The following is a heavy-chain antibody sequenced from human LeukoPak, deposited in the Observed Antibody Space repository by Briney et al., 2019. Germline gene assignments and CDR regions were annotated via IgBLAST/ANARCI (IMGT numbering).Heavy chain of an antibody. Sequence: GGSLRLSCAASGFTVSSNYMSWVRQAPGKGLEWVSSISSSSSYIYYADSVKGRFTISRDNAKNSLYLQMNSLRAEDTAVYYCARGNFHYYDSSGYYHEGGAFDIWGQGTMVTVSS. D-gene: IGHD3-22*01. CDR3: ARGNFHYYDSSGYYHEGGAFDI. J-gene: IGHJ3*02. CDR1: GFTVSSNY. CDR2: ISSSSSYI. V-gene: IGHV3-21*01.